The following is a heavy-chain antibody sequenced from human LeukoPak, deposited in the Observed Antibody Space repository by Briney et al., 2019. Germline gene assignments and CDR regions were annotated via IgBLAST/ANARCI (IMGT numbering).Heavy chain of an antibody. CDR2: IYYRGDT. Sequence: SETLSLTCTVSGGSISSYYWTWIRQPPGKGLEWIGYIYYRGDTNYNPSLKSRLTISVDTSKNQFSLKLSFVTAADTAVYYCARDAQEKSYGFFDYWGQGALVTVSS. CDR1: GGSISSYY. V-gene: IGHV4-59*12. CDR3: ARDAQEKSYGFFDY. D-gene: IGHD3-16*02. J-gene: IGHJ4*02.